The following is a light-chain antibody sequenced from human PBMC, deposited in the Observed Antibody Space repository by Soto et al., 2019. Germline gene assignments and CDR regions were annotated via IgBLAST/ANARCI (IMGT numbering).Light chain of an antibody. CDR2: EGN. Sequence: QSALTQPASVSGSPGQSITISCTGTSSDVGGYNLVSWYQQHPGKAPKLMIYEGNKRPSGVSNRFSGSKSGNTASLTISGLQAEDDADYYCSSYASGSTSVLFGGGTKLTVL. CDR3: SSYASGSTSVL. CDR1: SSDVGGYNL. V-gene: IGLV2-23*01. J-gene: IGLJ2*01.